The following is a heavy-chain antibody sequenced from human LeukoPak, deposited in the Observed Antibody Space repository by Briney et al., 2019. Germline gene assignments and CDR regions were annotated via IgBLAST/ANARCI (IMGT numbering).Heavy chain of an antibody. Sequence: GGSLRLSCAASGFSVSSNYMNWVRQAPGKGLEWVSAIYTGGTTYYTDSVKGRFTISRDNSKNTLYLQLNSLRAEDTAVYYCARDKLGSGYSSDFDCWGQGTLVTVSS. V-gene: IGHV3-66*02. J-gene: IGHJ4*02. D-gene: IGHD6-19*01. CDR3: ARDKLGSGYSSDFDC. CDR2: IYTGGTT. CDR1: GFSVSSNY.